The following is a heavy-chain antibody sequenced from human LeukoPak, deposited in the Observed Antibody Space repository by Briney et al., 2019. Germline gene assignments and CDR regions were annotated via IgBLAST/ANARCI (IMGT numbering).Heavy chain of an antibody. J-gene: IGHJ4*02. CDR2: ISYDGTNK. CDR3: AGIAAAGSCVY. Sequence: PGGSLRLSCAASGFTFSSYAMHWVRQAPGKGLEWVALISYDGTNKYYADSVKGRFTISRDNSKNTLYLQMNSLRAEDTAVYYCAGIAAAGSCVYWGQGTLVTVSS. CDR1: GFTFSSYA. D-gene: IGHD6-13*01. V-gene: IGHV3-30*04.